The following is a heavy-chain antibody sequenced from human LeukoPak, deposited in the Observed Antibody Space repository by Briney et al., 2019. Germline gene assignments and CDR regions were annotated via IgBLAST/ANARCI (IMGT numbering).Heavy chain of an antibody. V-gene: IGHV1-46*01. Sequence: ASVKVSCKASGYTFTSYYMHWVRQAPGQGLEWMGIINPSGGSTSYAQKFQGRVTMTRDMFTSTVYMELSSLRSEDTAVYYCARDRYVKPPAEDYGSGSSNYYYYYYMDVWGKGTTVTVSS. D-gene: IGHD3-10*01. J-gene: IGHJ6*03. CDR2: INPSGGST. CDR3: ARDRYVKPPAEDYGSGSSNYYYYYYMDV. CDR1: GYTFTSYY.